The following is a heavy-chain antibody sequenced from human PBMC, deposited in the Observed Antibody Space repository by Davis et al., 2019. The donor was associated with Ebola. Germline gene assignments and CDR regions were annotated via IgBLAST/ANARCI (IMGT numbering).Heavy chain of an antibody. CDR1: GFTFSSYW. V-gene: IGHV3-74*01. CDR2: INSDGSST. Sequence: GESLKISCAASGFTFSSYWMHWVRQAPGKGLVWVSRINSDGSSTSYADSVKGRFTISRDNAKNTLYLQMNSLRAEDTAVYYCAKGRSSWYGYYYGMDVWGQGTTVTVSS. J-gene: IGHJ6*02. CDR3: AKGRSSWYGYYYGMDV. D-gene: IGHD6-13*01.